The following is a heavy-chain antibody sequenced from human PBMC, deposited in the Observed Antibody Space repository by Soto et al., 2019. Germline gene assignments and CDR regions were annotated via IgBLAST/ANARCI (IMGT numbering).Heavy chain of an antibody. CDR2: IKRKSDGGTT. V-gene: IGHV3-15*07. J-gene: IGHJ5*02. CDR3: DDGDYVGA. D-gene: IGHD4-17*01. CDR1: GLTVTDAW. Sequence: EVQLVESGGGLVEPGGSLRLSCVVSGLTVTDAWMHWGRLAPGKGLEWVGRIKRKSDGGTTDYAAPVKGRFTISIDDSKNTLYLQMNSLKTEDTAVYYCDDGDYVGAWGQGTLVTVSS.